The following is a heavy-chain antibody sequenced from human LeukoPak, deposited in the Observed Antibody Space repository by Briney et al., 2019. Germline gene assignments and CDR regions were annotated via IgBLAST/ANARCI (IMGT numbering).Heavy chain of an antibody. Sequence: PGRSLRLSCAASGFTFSSYAVHWVRQAPGKGLEWVAVISCDGGKKYYADSVKGRFTISRDNSMNTLHLQMNSLRAEDTAVYYCARVSQQCFDWLPYYFDYWGQGTLVTVSS. J-gene: IGHJ4*02. CDR2: ISCDGGKK. D-gene: IGHD3-9*01. CDR3: ARVSQQCFDWLPYYFDY. V-gene: IGHV3-30*04. CDR1: GFTFSSYA.